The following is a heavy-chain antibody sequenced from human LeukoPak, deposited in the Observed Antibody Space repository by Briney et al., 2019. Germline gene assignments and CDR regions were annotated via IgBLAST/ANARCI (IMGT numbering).Heavy chain of an antibody. CDR1: GFTFSSYG. CDR2: IRYDGSNK. V-gene: IGHV3-30*02. CDR3: ARGTYGTNWLFDY. Sequence: PGGSLRLSCAASGFTFSSYGMHWVRQAPGKGLEWVAFIRYDGSNKYYADSVKGRFTISRDNSKNTLYLQMNSLRAEDTAVYYCARGTYGTNWLFDYWGQGTLVTVSS. J-gene: IGHJ4*02. D-gene: IGHD1-1*01.